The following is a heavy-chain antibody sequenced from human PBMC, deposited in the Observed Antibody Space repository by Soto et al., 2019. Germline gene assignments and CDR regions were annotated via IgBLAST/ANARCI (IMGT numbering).Heavy chain of an antibody. Sequence: QVQLVQSGAEVKKPGASVKVSCKASGYTFTGYYMHWVRQAPGQGLEWMGWINPNSGGTNYARKFQGRVTMTRDTSISTAYMELSRLRSDDTAVYYCAREGVSKMGWFDPWGQGTLVTVSS. J-gene: IGHJ5*02. CDR3: AREGVSKMGWFDP. CDR1: GYTFTGYY. V-gene: IGHV1-2*02. CDR2: INPNSGGT. D-gene: IGHD3-10*01.